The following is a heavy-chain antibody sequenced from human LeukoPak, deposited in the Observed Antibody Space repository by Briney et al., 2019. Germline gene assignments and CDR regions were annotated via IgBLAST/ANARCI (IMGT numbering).Heavy chain of an antibody. CDR2: IRYDGSNK. V-gene: IGHV3-30*02. J-gene: IGHJ4*02. CDR3: AKVNKKQWPTTDY. CDR1: GFTFSSYG. Sequence: GGSLRLSCAASGFTFSSYGMHWVRQAPGKGLEWVAFIRYDGSNKYYADSVKGRFIISRDNSKNTLYLQMNSLRAEDTAVYYCAKVNKKQWPTTDYWGQGTLVTVSS. D-gene: IGHD6-19*01.